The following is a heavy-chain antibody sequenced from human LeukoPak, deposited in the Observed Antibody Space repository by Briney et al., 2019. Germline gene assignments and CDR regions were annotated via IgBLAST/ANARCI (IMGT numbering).Heavy chain of an antibody. V-gene: IGHV3-74*03. J-gene: IGHJ4*02. CDR1: GFSFTGYW. CDR2: NYHDGRLT. Sequence: PGGALRLSCTASGFSFTGYWMDWVRQAPGKGLDWVSRNYHDGRLTTYADSVKGRFTTSRDNAKNTVYLHLNNLRVEDTAIYYCATTPSFDNHWGQGTLVTVSS. D-gene: IGHD1-26*01. CDR3: ATTPSFDNH.